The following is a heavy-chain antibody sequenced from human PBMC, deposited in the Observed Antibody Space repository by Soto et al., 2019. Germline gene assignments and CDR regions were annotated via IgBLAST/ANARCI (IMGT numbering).Heavy chain of an antibody. J-gene: IGHJ4*02. Sequence: PSETLSLTCTFSGGSISSYYWSWIRQPPGKGLEWIGYISDSGSTNYNPSLKSRVTISEDTSKNQFSLKLSSVTAADTAVYYCAAGGYYGSGSFLFDYWGQGTLVTVSS. CDR1: GGSISSYY. V-gene: IGHV4-59*01. CDR3: AAGGYYGSGSFLFDY. CDR2: ISDSGST. D-gene: IGHD3-10*01.